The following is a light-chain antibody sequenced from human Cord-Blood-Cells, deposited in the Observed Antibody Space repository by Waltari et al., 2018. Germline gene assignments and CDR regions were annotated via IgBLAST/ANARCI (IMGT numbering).Light chain of an antibody. CDR3: QQSYSTPIT. CDR1: QSISSY. J-gene: IGKJ5*01. CDR2: AAS. V-gene: IGKV1-39*01. Sequence: DLQMTQSPSSLSASVGDRVTIPGRSSQSISSYLNWYQQKPGKAPKLLIYAASSLQSGVPSRFSGSGSGTDFTLTISSLQPDDFATYYCQQSYSTPITFGQGTRLEIK.